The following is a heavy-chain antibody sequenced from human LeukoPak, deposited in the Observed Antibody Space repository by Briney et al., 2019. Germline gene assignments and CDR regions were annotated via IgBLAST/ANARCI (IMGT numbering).Heavy chain of an antibody. J-gene: IGHJ6*03. CDR3: ARVNHSPLGDYSNLNRGYYYMDV. V-gene: IGHV1-2*02. D-gene: IGHD4-11*01. CDR1: GYTFTGYY. CDR2: INPNNGGT. Sequence: GASVKVSCKASGYTFTGYYIHWVRQAPGQGLEWMGWINPNNGGTNYAQKFQGRVTMTRDTSISTAYMELSRLRSDDTAVYYCARVNHSPLGDYSNLNRGYYYMDVWGKGTTVTVSS.